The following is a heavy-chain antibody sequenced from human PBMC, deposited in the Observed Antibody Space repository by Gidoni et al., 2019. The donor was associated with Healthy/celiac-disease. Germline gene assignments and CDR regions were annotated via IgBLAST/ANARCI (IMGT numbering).Heavy chain of an antibody. Sequence: EVQLVESGGGLVKPGGSLRLSCAASGFNFSSYSMNWVRQAPGKGLEWVSSISSSSSYIYYADSVKGRFTISRDNAKNSLYLQMNSLRAEDTAVYYCARANRMGELLWAYYYGMDVWGQGTTVTVSS. J-gene: IGHJ6*02. CDR3: ARANRMGELLWAYYYGMDV. D-gene: IGHD1-26*01. CDR2: ISSSSSYI. V-gene: IGHV3-21*01. CDR1: GFNFSSYS.